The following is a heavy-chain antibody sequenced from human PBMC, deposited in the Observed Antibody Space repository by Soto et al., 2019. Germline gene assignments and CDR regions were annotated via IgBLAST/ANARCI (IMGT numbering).Heavy chain of an antibody. J-gene: IGHJ4*02. CDR1: GFTFSSYA. CDR3: AKEGEHTSGWANFHY. D-gene: IGHD6-19*01. CDR2: ISGSGGST. Sequence: EVQLLESGGGLVQPGGSLRLSCAASGFTFSSYAMSWVRQAPGKGLEWVSAISGSGGSTYYADSVKGRFTISRDNSKNTLYLQMNRLRDEDTAVYYCAKEGEHTSGWANFHYWGQGTLVAVSS. V-gene: IGHV3-23*01.